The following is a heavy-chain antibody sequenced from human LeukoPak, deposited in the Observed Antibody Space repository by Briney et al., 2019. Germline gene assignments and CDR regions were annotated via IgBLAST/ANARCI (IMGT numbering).Heavy chain of an antibody. V-gene: IGHV3-21*01. D-gene: IGHD6-19*01. J-gene: IGHJ4*02. CDR2: ISSSNNYI. CDR1: GFTFSSYS. Sequence: GGSLRLSCAASGFTFSSYSMNWVRQAPGKGLEWVSSISSSNNYIYYADSVKGRFTISRDNAKNSLYLQMNSLRAEDTAVYYCAREGIAVAGTGGYYFDYWGQGTLVTVSS. CDR3: AREGIAVAGTGGYYFDY.